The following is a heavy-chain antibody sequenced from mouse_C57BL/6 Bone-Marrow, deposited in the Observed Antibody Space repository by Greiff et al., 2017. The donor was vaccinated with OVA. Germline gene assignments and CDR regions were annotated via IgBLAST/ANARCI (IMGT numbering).Heavy chain of an antibody. J-gene: IGHJ2*01. Sequence: EVKVVESGGGLVQPGASLSLSCAASGFTFTNYYMSWVRQPPGKALEWLAFIRNKPNGSTTEYSASVKGRFTISRDTSQSILYLQMNALRAEDSATYYCARYKGRVAVDYFDYWGQGTALTVSS. CDR1: GFTFTNYY. CDR3: ARYKGRVAVDYFDY. V-gene: IGHV7-3*01. CDR2: IRNKPNGSTT. D-gene: IGHD1-1*01.